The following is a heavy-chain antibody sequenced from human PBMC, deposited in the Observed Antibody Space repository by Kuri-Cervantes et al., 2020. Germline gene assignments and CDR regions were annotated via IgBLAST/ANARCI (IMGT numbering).Heavy chain of an antibody. Sequence: ASVKVSCKASGYIFTSYGISWVRQAPGQGLEWMGWISDYNGNTNVAQKLQGRVTMTTTTSTTTAYMELRSLRSDDTAVYYCAGVLVPAAIGYYNYYMDVWGKGTTVTVSS. CDR3: AGVLVPAAIGYYNYYMDV. D-gene: IGHD2-2*02. CDR2: ISDYNGNT. V-gene: IGHV1-18*01. J-gene: IGHJ6*03. CDR1: GYIFTSYG.